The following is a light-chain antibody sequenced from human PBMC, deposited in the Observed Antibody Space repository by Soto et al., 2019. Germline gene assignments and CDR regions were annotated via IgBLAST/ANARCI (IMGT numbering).Light chain of an antibody. J-gene: IGKJ4*01. V-gene: IGKV3-20*01. CDR2: GAS. CDR1: QSVSSSY. CDR3: QQYGSSPLT. Sequence: EIVLTQSPGTLSLSRGGRATLSCRASQSVSSSYLAWYQQKPGQAPRLLIYGASSRATGIPDRFSGSGSGTDFTLTISRLEPEDFAMYYCQQYGSSPLTFGGGTKVDIK.